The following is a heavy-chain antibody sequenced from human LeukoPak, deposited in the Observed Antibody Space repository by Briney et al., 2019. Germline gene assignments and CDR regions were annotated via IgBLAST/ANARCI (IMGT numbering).Heavy chain of an antibody. CDR1: GYTLTELS. Sequence: ASVKVSCKVSGYTLTELSMHWVRQAPGKGLEWMGGFDPEDGETIYAQKFQGRVTMTEDTSTDTAYMELSSLRSEGTAVYYCATARTEAIYGSGSYYPDYLDYWGQGTLVTVSP. J-gene: IGHJ4*02. CDR2: FDPEDGET. D-gene: IGHD3-10*01. CDR3: ATARTEAIYGSGSYYPDYLDY. V-gene: IGHV1-24*01.